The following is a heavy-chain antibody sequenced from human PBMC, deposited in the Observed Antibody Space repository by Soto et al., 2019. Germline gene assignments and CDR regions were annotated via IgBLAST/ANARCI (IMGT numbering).Heavy chain of an antibody. V-gene: IGHV5-51*01. D-gene: IGHD2-15*01. J-gene: IGHJ5*02. CDR3: ATGKRSYCSGGSCYWNWFDP. CDR1: GFTLSSYW. Sequence: GGYLRLSCEDSGFTLSSYWIGWVRQMPGKGLEWMGIIYPGDSDTRYSPSYQGQVTISAYKSISTAYLQWSSLKASDTAMYYCATGKRSYCSGGSCYWNWFDPWGQGTLVTVSS. CDR2: IYPGDSDT.